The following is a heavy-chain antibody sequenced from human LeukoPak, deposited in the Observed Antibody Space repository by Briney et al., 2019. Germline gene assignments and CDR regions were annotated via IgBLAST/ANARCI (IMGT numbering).Heavy chain of an antibody. V-gene: IGHV4-34*01. J-gene: IGHJ5*02. Sequence: SETLSLTCAVYVGSFSGYYWSWIRQPPGRGLWWIGEINHSGSTNYTPSLKSRVTISVDTPKKQFSLKLSSVTAADTAVYYCARSAKRIGYGDYRNWFDPWGQGTLVTVSS. CDR1: VGSFSGYY. CDR3: ARSAKRIGYGDYRNWFDP. D-gene: IGHD4-17*01. CDR2: INHSGST.